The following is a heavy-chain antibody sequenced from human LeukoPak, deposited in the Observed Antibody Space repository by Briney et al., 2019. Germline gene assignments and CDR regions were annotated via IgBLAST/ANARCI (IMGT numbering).Heavy chain of an antibody. V-gene: IGHV4-34*01. CDR1: GGSFSGYY. Sequence: PSETLSLTCAVYGGSFSGYYWSWIRQPPGKGLEWIGEINHSGSTNYNPSLKSRVTISVDTSKNQFSLKLSSVTAADTAVYYCARTHPTRNWNDVDWFDPWGQGTLVTVSS. J-gene: IGHJ5*02. CDR3: ARTHPTRNWNDVDWFDP. CDR2: INHSGST. D-gene: IGHD1-1*01.